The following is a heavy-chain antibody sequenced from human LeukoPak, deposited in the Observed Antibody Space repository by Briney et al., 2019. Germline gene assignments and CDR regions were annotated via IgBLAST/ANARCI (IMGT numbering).Heavy chain of an antibody. Sequence: GGSLRLSCAASGFTFSSYGMHWVRQAPGKGLEWVANIKQDGSEKYYVDSVKGRFTISRDNAKNSLYLQMNSLRAEDTAVYYCARPRGCGSARCNNFDSWGQGTLVTVSS. D-gene: IGHD2-2*01. CDR2: IKQDGSEK. V-gene: IGHV3-7*01. CDR1: GFTFSSYG. CDR3: ARPRGCGSARCNNFDS. J-gene: IGHJ4*02.